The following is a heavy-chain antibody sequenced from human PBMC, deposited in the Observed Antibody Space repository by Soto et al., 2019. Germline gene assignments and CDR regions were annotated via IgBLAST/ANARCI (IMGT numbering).Heavy chain of an antibody. V-gene: IGHV4-39*01. CDR2: ISYSGRP. J-gene: IGHJ4*02. CDR3: ATRADKKHLDY. CDR1: GGSIDSPDYY. Sequence: QLQLQESGPGLVKPSETLSLTCTVSGGSIDSPDYYWGWIRLPPGKGLQWVAPISYSGRPYYNPSLKRRGPIPVATSRNQLARQMTSVTATDTAVYYCATRADKKHLDYWGRGTLVTVSS.